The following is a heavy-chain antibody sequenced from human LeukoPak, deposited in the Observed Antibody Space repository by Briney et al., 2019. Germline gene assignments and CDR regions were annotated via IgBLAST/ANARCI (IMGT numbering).Heavy chain of an antibody. D-gene: IGHD3-16*01. CDR3: VRDQGGAVSY. V-gene: IGHV3-48*01. J-gene: IGHJ4*02. CDR1: GFTFSSYS. Sequence: GGSLRLSCAASGFTFSSYSMNWVRQAPGKGLEWVSYISSLSGTINYADSVKGRFIISRDNAKNSMFLQMNSLRAEDTAVYYCVRDQGGAVSYWGQGTLVTVSS. CDR2: ISSLSGTI.